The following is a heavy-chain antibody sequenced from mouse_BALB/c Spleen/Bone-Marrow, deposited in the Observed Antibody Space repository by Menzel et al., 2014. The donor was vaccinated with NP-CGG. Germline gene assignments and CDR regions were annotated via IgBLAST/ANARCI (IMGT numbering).Heavy chain of an antibody. V-gene: IGHV5-17*02. CDR1: GITFRNFG. J-gene: IGHJ4*01. CDR2: ISSGSSTI. Sequence: EVQLVESGGGLVQPGGSRKLSCAASGITFRNFGMHWVRQAPEKGLEWVAYISSGSSTIYYADTLKGRFTISRDNPKNTLFLQMTSLRSEDTAMYYCARIGRARGYAMDYWGQGTSVTVSS. D-gene: IGHD3-3*01. CDR3: ARIGRARGYAMDY.